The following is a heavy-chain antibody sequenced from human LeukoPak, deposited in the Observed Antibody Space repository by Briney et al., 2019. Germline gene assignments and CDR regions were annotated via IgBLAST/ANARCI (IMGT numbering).Heavy chain of an antibody. D-gene: IGHD1-26*01. CDR2: IIPIFGTA. Sequence: SVKVSCTASGGTFSSYAISWVRQAPEQGLEWMGGIIPIFGTANYAQKFQGRVTITTDESTNTAYMELSSLGSEDTAVYYCAREVVGATLNWFDPWGQGTLVTVSS. CDR1: GGTFSSYA. V-gene: IGHV1-69*05. J-gene: IGHJ5*02. CDR3: AREVVGATLNWFDP.